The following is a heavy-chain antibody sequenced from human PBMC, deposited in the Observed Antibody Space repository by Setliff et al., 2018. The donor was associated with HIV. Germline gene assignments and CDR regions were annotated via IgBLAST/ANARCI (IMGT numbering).Heavy chain of an antibody. CDR1: GFTFSSYS. D-gene: IGHD3-22*01. V-gene: IGHV3-21*01. Sequence: ETLRLSCAASGFTFSSYSMNWVRQAPGKGLEWVSSISSSSSYIYYADSVKGRFTISRDNAKNSLYLQMNSLRAEDTAVYYCARDKAYYYDSSEAFDIWGQGTMVTVS. J-gene: IGHJ3*02. CDR2: ISSSSSYI. CDR3: ARDKAYYYDSSEAFDI.